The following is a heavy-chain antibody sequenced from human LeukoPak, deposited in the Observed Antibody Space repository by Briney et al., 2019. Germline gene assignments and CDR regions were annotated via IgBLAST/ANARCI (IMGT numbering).Heavy chain of an antibody. D-gene: IGHD4-11*01. V-gene: IGHV3-21*01. J-gene: IGHJ6*03. CDR2: ISSSSSYI. Sequence: GGSLRLSCAASGFTFSSYSMNWVRQAPGKGLEWVSSISSSSSYIYYADTVKGRFTISRDNAKNSLYLQMNSLRAEDTAVYYCARETWATVTTYYYYMDVWGKGTTVTVSS. CDR3: ARETWATVTTYYYYMDV. CDR1: GFTFSSYS.